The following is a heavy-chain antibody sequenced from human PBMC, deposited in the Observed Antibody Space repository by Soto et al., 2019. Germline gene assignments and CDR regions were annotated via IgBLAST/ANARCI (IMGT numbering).Heavy chain of an antibody. CDR2: IYSGGST. J-gene: IGHJ5*02. CDR3: ARDRCSSTSCYLWFDP. D-gene: IGHD2-2*01. CDR1: GFTVSSNY. Sequence: ESGGGLVQPGGSLRLSCAASGFTVSSNYMSWVRQAPGKGLEWVSVIYSGGSTYYADSVKGRFTISRDNSKNTLYLQMNSLRAEDTAVYYCARDRCSSTSCYLWFDPWGQGTLVTVSS. V-gene: IGHV3-66*01.